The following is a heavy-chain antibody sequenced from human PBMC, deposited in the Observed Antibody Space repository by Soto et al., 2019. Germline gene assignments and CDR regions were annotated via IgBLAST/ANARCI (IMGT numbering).Heavy chain of an antibody. CDR2: INPIGGST. J-gene: IGHJ3*02. CDR1: GVTFSSYA. Sequence: GASVKVSCKASGVTFSSYAMSWVRHSPGKGLEWMGMINPIGGSTSYAQKFQGRVTMTRDTSTSTVYMELSSLRSEDTAVYYCARDYCTNGVCDGGDAFDIWGQGTMVTVSS. V-gene: IGHV1-46*01. D-gene: IGHD2-8*01. CDR3: ARDYCTNGVCDGGDAFDI.